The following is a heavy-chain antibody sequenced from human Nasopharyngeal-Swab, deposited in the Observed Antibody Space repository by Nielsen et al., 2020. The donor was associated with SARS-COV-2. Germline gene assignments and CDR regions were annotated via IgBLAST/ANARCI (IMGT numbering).Heavy chain of an antibody. CDR2: TYFRSKWYQ. J-gene: IGHJ6*03. Sequence: SQTLSLPCAISGDSLSSNSAVWVWLRQSPSRGLEWLGRTYFRSKWYQHYAVSVEGRITIKPDTFNNQFSLQLNSVTPEDTAVYYCARGVSPPIYYYHLDVWGKGTTVTVSS. CDR1: GDSLSSNSAV. V-gene: IGHV6-1*01. CDR3: ARGVSPPIYYYHLDV.